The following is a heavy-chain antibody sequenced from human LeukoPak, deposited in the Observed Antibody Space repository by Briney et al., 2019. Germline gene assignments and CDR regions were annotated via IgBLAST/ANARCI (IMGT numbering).Heavy chain of an antibody. D-gene: IGHD2-2*01. CDR2: INHSGST. CDR3: ARSGAPIVVVPAAPGGVGMDV. Sequence: PSETLSLTCVLYGGSFSGYYWIWIRQPPGKGLEWIGEINHSGSTNYNPSLKSRVTISVDTSKNQFSLKLSSVTAADTAVYYCARSGAPIVVVPAAPGGVGMDVWGQATTVTVSS. V-gene: IGHV4-34*01. CDR1: GGSFSGYY. J-gene: IGHJ6*02.